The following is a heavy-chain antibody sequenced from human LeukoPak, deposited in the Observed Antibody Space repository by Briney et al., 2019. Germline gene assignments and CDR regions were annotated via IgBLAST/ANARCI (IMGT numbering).Heavy chain of an antibody. V-gene: IGHV3-7*01. CDR3: ARERYDFWSGYSLFNH. CDR2: IKQDGSEK. Sequence: GGSLRLSCAASGFTFSSYWMSWVRQAPGKGLEWVANIKQDGSEKYYVDSVKGRFTISRDNAKNSLYLQMNGLRAEDTAVYYCARERYDFWSGYSLFNHWGQGTLVTVSS. CDR1: GFTFSSYW. D-gene: IGHD3-3*01. J-gene: IGHJ4*02.